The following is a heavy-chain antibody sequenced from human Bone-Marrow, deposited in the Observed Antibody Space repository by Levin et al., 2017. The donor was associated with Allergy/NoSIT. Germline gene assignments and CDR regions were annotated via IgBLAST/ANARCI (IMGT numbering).Heavy chain of an antibody. D-gene: IGHD1/OR15-1a*01. J-gene: IGHJ3*02. Sequence: PSETLSLTCAVSGASISSSNWWNSVRQTPGGGLEWIGEIFHSGIANYNPSLKSRILISVDKSKNHFSLNLKSVTAADTALYYCTRRNSSWATFTFDIWGHGTMVTVS. CDR3: TRRNSSWATFTFDI. V-gene: IGHV4-4*02. CDR1: GASISSSNW. CDR2: IFHSGIA.